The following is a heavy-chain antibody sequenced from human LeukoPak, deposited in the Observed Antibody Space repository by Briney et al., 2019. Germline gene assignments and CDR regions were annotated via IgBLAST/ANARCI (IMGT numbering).Heavy chain of an antibody. J-gene: IGHJ4*02. Sequence: ASVKVSCKVSGYTLTELSMHWVRQAPGQGLEWMGWINPNSGGTNYAQKFQGRVTMTRDTSITTAYMELSRLRSDDTAVYYCARYDYGGNSAIDYWGQGTLVTVSS. CDR1: GYTLTELS. CDR3: ARYDYGGNSAIDY. D-gene: IGHD4-23*01. CDR2: INPNSGGT. V-gene: IGHV1-2*02.